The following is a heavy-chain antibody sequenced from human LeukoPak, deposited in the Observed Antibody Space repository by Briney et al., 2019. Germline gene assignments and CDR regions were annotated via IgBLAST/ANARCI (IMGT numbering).Heavy chain of an antibody. CDR1: GGSISSYY. D-gene: IGHD2-2*02. J-gene: IGHJ3*02. Sequence: PSETLSLTCTVSGGSISSYYWSWIRQPPGKGLEWIGYIYYSGSTNYNPSLKSRVTISVDTSKNQFSLKLSSVTAADTAVYYCARSPGLYGLDAFDIWGQGTMVTVSS. CDR3: ARSPGLYGLDAFDI. CDR2: IYYSGST. V-gene: IGHV4-59*01.